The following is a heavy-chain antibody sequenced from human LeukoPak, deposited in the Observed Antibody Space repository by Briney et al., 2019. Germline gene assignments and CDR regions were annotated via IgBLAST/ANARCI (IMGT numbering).Heavy chain of an antibody. Sequence: PGGSLRLSCAASGFTVSRSYMSWVRQAPGKGLEWVSVIYSGGATYYADSVKGRLTISRHNSKNTLYLQMNTLRAEDTAVYYCARAYGDNSPGYWFDSWGQGALVTVSS. CDR1: GFTVSRSY. D-gene: IGHD4-23*01. V-gene: IGHV3-53*04. J-gene: IGHJ5*01. CDR2: IYSGGAT. CDR3: ARAYGDNSPGYWFDS.